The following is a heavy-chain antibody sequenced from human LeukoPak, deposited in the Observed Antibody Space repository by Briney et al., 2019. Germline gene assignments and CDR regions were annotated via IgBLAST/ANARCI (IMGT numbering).Heavy chain of an antibody. Sequence: SETLSLTCTVSGGSISSSSYYWGWIRQPPGKGLEWVGSIYYSGSTYYNPSLKSRVTISVDTSKSQFSLKLSSVTAADTAVYYCARGVYFDYWGQGTLVTVSS. J-gene: IGHJ4*02. CDR1: GGSISSSSYY. V-gene: IGHV4-39*07. CDR2: IYYSGST. CDR3: ARGVYFDY.